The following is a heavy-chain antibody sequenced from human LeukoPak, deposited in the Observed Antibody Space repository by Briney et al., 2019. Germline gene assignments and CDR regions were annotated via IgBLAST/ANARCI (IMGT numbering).Heavy chain of an antibody. CDR3: AKDRRGYSGTFDY. CDR1: GFTFDDYA. V-gene: IGHV3-9*01. D-gene: IGHD5-12*01. Sequence: SLRLSCAASGFTFDDYAMHWVRRAPGKGLEWVSGISWNSGSIGYADSVKGRFTISRDNAKNSLYLQMNSLRAEDTALYYCAKDRRGYSGTFDYWGQGTLVTVSS. CDR2: ISWNSGSI. J-gene: IGHJ4*02.